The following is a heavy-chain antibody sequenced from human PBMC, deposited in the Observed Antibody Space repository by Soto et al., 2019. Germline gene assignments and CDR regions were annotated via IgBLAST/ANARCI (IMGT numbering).Heavy chain of an antibody. CDR3: ALEVRLGVAYFDH. CDR1: GGTFSTYT. V-gene: IGHV1-69*02. Sequence: QVQLVQSGAAVKKPGSSVKLFCRASGGTFSTYTISWLRQTPGHGLAWMGRIIPIFGLLDHAQKFQGRVTITAHKSTETDSMEMSMVRSADTAVYYCALEVRLGVAYFDHWGQGTLFTFS. D-gene: IGHD2-21*01. CDR2: IIPIFGLL. J-gene: IGHJ4*02.